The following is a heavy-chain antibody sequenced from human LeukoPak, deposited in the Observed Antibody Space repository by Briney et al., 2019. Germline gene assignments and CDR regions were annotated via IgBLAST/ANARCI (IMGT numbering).Heavy chain of an antibody. D-gene: IGHD3-10*01. CDR1: GGSVSSGSYY. CDR3: ARVAGLGEMVRGVIISDWFDP. J-gene: IGHJ5*02. CDR2: IYYSGST. V-gene: IGHV4-61*01. Sequence: SETLSLTCTVSGGSVSSGSYYWSWIRQPPGKGLEWIGYIYYSGSTNYNPSLKGRVTMSVDTSKNQFSLKLSSVTAADTAVYYCARVAGLGEMVRGVIISDWFDPWGQGTLVTVSS.